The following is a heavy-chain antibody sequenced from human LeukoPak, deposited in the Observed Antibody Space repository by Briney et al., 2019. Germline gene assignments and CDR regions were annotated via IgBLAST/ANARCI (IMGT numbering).Heavy chain of an antibody. Sequence: GGSLKLSCAASGFTFSDSVMHWVRQASGKGLEWVGRIRSEANSYATAYAASVKDRFTISRDDSKNTAYLQMNSLKTEDTAVYYCTRHQGGYDYWGQGTLVTVSS. CDR3: TRHQGGYDY. D-gene: IGHD3-16*01. J-gene: IGHJ4*02. CDR2: IRSEANSYAT. V-gene: IGHV3-73*01. CDR1: GFTFSDSV.